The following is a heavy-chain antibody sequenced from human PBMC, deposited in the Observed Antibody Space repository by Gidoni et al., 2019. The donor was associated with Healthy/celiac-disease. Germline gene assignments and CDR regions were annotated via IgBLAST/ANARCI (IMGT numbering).Heavy chain of an antibody. J-gene: IGHJ6*03. CDR2: IVVGSGNT. Sequence: QLPLVQSGPAVKKPGTSVKVSCKASGCTFTSSAMQWVRQARGQRLEWIGWIVVGSGNTNYAQKFQERVTITRDMSTSTAYMELSSLRSEDTAVYYCAAELDIVVVPVYMDVWGKGTTVTVSS. V-gene: IGHV1-58*02. CDR1: GCTFTSSA. CDR3: AAELDIVVVPVYMDV. D-gene: IGHD2-2*01.